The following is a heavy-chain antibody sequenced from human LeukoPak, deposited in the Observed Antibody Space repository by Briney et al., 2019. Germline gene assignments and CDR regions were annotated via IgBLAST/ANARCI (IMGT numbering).Heavy chain of an antibody. CDR3: TTDSSCRWGGDCYRPFDY. J-gene: IGHJ4*02. D-gene: IGHD2-21*02. V-gene: IGHV3-15*01. CDR2: IKSKTDSGTT. CDR1: GFTFSNAW. Sequence: GGSLRLSCAVSGFTFSNAWMSWVRQTPEKGLEWVGRIKSKTDSGTTDYAAPVKGRFTISRDDSKNTLYLQMNSLKTEDTSVYYCTTDSSCRWGGDCYRPFDYWGQGTLVTVSS.